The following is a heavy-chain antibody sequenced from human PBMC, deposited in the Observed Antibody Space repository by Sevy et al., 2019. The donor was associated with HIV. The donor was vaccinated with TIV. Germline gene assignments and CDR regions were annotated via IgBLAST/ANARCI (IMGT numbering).Heavy chain of an antibody. CDR2: ISSSSSYI. Sequence: GGSLRLSCAASGFTFSSYSMNWVCQAPGKGLEWGSSISSSSSYIYYADSVKRRFTISRDNAKNSLYLQMNSLRAEDTAVYYCAGVGSVGWWAFDYWGQGTLVTVSS. CDR1: GFTFSSYS. CDR3: AGVGSVGWWAFDY. J-gene: IGHJ4*02. D-gene: IGHD2-15*01. V-gene: IGHV3-21*01.